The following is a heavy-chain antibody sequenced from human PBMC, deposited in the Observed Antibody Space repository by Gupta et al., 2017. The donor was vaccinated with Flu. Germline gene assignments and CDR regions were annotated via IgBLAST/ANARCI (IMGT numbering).Heavy chain of an antibody. CDR3: ARNWDIRGSLDY. J-gene: IGHJ4*02. D-gene: IGHD2-15*01. Sequence: VRQAPGKGLEWVSFISSSSSYIYYADSVKGRFTISRDNAKNSLYLQMNSLGAEDTAVYYCARNWDIRGSLDYWGQGTLVTVSS. CDR2: ISSSSSYI. V-gene: IGHV3-21*01.